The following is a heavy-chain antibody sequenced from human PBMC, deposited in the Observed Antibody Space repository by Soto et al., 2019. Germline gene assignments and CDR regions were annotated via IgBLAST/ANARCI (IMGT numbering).Heavy chain of an antibody. Sequence: SVKVSCKASGGTFSSYAISWVRQAPGQGLEWMGGIIPIFGTANYAQKFQGRVTITADESTSTAYMELSSLRSEDTAVYYCVRVNDSSGYSFDYWGQGTLVTVS. V-gene: IGHV1-69*13. CDR2: IIPIFGTA. CDR1: GGTFSSYA. CDR3: VRVNDSSGYSFDY. D-gene: IGHD3-22*01. J-gene: IGHJ4*02.